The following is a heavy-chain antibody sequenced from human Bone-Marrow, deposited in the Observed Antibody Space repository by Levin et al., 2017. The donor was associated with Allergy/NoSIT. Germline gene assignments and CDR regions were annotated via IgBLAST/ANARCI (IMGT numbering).Heavy chain of an antibody. CDR3: ARLSLAARRQHTLYNWFDP. CDR2: IIPIFGTA. Sequence: AASVKVSCKASGGTFSSYAISWVRQAPGQGLEWMGGIIPIFGTANYAQKFQGRVTITADKSTSTAYMELSSLRSEDTAVYYCARLSLAARRQHTLYNWFDPWGQGTLVTVSS. V-gene: IGHV1-69*06. J-gene: IGHJ5*02. D-gene: IGHD6-6*01. CDR1: GGTFSSYA.